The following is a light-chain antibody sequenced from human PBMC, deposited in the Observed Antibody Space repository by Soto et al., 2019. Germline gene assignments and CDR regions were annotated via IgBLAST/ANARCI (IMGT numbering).Light chain of an antibody. CDR2: LGS. J-gene: IGKJ1*01. CDR1: QSLLHSNGYNY. Sequence: DIVMTQAPLSLPVTPGEPASISCRSSQSLLHSNGYNYLDWYLQKPGQSPQLLIYLGSNRDSGVPDRFSGSGSGTDFTLKIIRVEAEDVGVYYCMQALQTPRTFGQGNKVEIK. CDR3: MQALQTPRT. V-gene: IGKV2-28*01.